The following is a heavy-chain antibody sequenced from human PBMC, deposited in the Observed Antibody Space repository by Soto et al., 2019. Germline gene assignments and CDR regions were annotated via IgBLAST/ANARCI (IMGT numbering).Heavy chain of an antibody. Sequence: QVQLVQSGAEVKKNGAPVKVSCKASGYIYIRYGINWVRQAPGQGLEWMGWVSPDNNKTNYVQKFQGRVTMTTDTSTSTAYMELRSLRSDDTAVYYCARDLDCSGGTCYPTWLDPWGQGTLVTVSS. CDR1: GYIYIRYG. D-gene: IGHD2-15*01. V-gene: IGHV1-18*01. CDR3: ARDLDCSGGTCYPTWLDP. J-gene: IGHJ5*02. CDR2: VSPDNNKT.